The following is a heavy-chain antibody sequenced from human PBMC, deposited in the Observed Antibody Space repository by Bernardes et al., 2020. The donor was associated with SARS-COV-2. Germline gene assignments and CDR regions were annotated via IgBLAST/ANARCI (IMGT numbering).Heavy chain of an antibody. Sequence: SETLSLTCTVSGGSISSADYYWSWIRQPAGKGLEWIGRIYTSGGTHYNPSLKSRVTISLDTSKSQFSLKLSSVTAADTAVYYCARAHTVFRGLSITGWFDPWGQGILVTVSS. J-gene: IGHJ5*02. D-gene: IGHD3-10*01. CDR2: IYTSGGT. CDR3: ARAHTVFRGLSITGWFDP. V-gene: IGHV4-61*02. CDR1: GGSISSADYY.